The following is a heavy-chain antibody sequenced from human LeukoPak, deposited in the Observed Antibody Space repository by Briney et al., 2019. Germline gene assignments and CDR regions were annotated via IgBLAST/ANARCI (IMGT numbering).Heavy chain of an antibody. CDR2: INPNSGGT. CDR3: ARVTYSSGWYDDAFDI. D-gene: IGHD6-19*01. CDR1: GGTFSSYA. V-gene: IGHV1-2*06. Sequence: GASVKVSCKASGGTFSSYAISWVRQAPGQGLEWMGRINPNSGGTNYAQKFQGRVTMTRDTSISTAYMELSRLRSDDTAVYYCARVTYSSGWYDDAFDIWGQGTMVTVSS. J-gene: IGHJ3*02.